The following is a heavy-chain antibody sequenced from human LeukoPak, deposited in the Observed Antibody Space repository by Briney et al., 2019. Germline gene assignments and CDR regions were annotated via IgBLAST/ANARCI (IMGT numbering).Heavy chain of an antibody. CDR1: GFTFDDYG. J-gene: IGHJ4*02. CDR2: IKWNGGST. D-gene: IGHD4-23*01. Sequence: GGSLRLSCAASGFTFDDYGMSWVRQAPGKGLEWVSGIKWNGGSTGYADSVKGRFTISRDNAKNSLYLQMNSLRAEDTALYYCARDSDYGGNSLPLDYWGQGTLVTVSS. CDR3: ARDSDYGGNSLPLDY. V-gene: IGHV3-20*04.